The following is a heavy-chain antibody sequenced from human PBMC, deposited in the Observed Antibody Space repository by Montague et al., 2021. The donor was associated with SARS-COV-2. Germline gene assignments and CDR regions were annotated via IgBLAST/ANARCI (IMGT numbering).Heavy chain of an antibody. D-gene: IGHD3-3*01. J-gene: IGHJ4*02. CDR2: IYHSGNT. CDR3: ARVRRYDFWTGFDY. CDR1: DDSVSSDSYS. V-gene: IGHV4-30-2*01. Sequence: TLSLTCTVSDDSVSSDSYSWTWIRQPPGKGLEWIGYIYHSGNTYFNPSLKSRATISLDRSKNQFSLKVNSVTAADTAVYYCARVRRYDFWTGFDYWGQGILVTVSS.